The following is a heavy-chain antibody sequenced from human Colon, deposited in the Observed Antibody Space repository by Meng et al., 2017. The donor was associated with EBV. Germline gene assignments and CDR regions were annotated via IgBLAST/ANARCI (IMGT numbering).Heavy chain of an antibody. D-gene: IGHD4-17*01. CDR3: TRVGDYAYKD. CDR1: GLTFSSYW. J-gene: IGHJ1*01. CDR2: INGDGSST. V-gene: IGHV3-74*01. Sequence: VPLGESGVCLVQPGGSLRLSCAASGLTFSSYWMHWVRQGPGQGLVWVSRINGDGSSTSYADSVKGRFTISRDNAKNALYLQMNNLKPEDTAMYYCTRVGDYAYKDWGQGTLVTASS.